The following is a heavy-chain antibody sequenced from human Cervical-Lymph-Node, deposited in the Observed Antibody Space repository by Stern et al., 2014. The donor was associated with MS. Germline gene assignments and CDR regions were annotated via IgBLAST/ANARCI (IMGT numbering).Heavy chain of an antibody. CDR2: ISYDGSNK. V-gene: IGHV3-30*18. J-gene: IGHJ5*02. CDR1: GFTFSSYG. Sequence: VQLVESGGGVVQPGRSLRLSCAASGFTFSSYGMHWVRQAPGKGLEWVAVISYDGSNKYYADSVKGRFTISRDNSKNTLYLQMNSLRAEDTAVYYCAKDHTYNWNDSPWFDPWGQGTRVPSPQ. CDR3: AKDHTYNWNDSPWFDP. D-gene: IGHD1-20*01.